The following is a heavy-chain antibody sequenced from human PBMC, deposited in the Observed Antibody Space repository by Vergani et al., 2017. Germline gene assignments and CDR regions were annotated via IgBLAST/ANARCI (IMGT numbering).Heavy chain of an antibody. CDR1: GFTFSNFG. Sequence: QVQLVESAGGVVQPGGSLRLSCAASGFTFSNFGMHWIRQAPGKGLEWLAYIGKDGSNTRYRDAVKGRFTVSRDNSKDILYLQMDSLRSDDTALYYCAKYLRDSTDGLPDSWGPGTLVIVSS. CDR3: AKYLRDSTDGLPDS. J-gene: IGHJ4*02. V-gene: IGHV3-30*02. CDR2: IGKDGSNT. D-gene: IGHD2-21*02.